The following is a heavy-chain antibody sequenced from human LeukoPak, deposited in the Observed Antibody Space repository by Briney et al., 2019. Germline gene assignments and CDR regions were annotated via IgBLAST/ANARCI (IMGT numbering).Heavy chain of an antibody. Sequence: XGSLRLSCAASGFTFSSYAMSWDRQAPGKGLEWVSAISGSGGSTYYADSVKGRFTISRDNSKNTLYLQMNSLRAEDTAVYYCAKEPNYYGFQAGGGYWGQGTLVTASS. V-gene: IGHV3-23*01. CDR3: AKEPNYYGFQAGGGY. D-gene: IGHD3-10*01. J-gene: IGHJ4*02. CDR1: GFTFSSYA. CDR2: ISGSGGST.